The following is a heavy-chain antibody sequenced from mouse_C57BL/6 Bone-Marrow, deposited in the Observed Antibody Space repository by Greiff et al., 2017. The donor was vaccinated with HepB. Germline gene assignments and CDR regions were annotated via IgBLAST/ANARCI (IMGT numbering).Heavy chain of an antibody. CDR2: ISGGGGNT. Sequence: EVQLVESGGGLVKPGGSLKLSCAASGFTFSSYTMSWVRQTPEKRLEWVATISGGGGNTYYPDSVKGRFTISRDNAKNTLYLQMSSLRSEDTALYYCARVYDYSYAMDYWGQGTSVTVSS. D-gene: IGHD2-4*01. CDR3: ARVYDYSYAMDY. J-gene: IGHJ4*01. V-gene: IGHV5-9*01. CDR1: GFTFSSYT.